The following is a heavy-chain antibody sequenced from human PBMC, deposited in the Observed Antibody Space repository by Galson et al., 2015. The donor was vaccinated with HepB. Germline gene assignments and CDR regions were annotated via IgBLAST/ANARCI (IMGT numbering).Heavy chain of an antibody. D-gene: IGHD1-14*01. V-gene: IGHV3-7*03. J-gene: IGHJ4*02. CDR3: ARNHYWLFDY. Sequence: LRLSCAASGFMFSTYWMSWVRQAPGKGLEWVANIKEDGGDKNYVDSVKGRFTISRDNAKNSLYLQMNSLRAEDTAVYYCARNHYWLFDYLGQGTLVTVSS. CDR1: GFMFSTYW. CDR2: IKEDGGDK.